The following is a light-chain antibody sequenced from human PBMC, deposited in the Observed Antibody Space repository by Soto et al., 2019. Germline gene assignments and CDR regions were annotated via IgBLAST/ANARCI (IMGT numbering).Light chain of an antibody. CDR1: SSDVGAYNY. CDR2: EVN. Sequence: QSALTQPPSASGSPGQSVTISCTGTSSDVGAYNYVSWYQQHPGKAPRLMIYEVNKRPSGVPDRFSGSKSGNTASLTVSGLQADDEADYYCASYAGSDTVLFGGGTKVPS. J-gene: IGLJ2*01. V-gene: IGLV2-8*01. CDR3: ASYAGSDTVL.